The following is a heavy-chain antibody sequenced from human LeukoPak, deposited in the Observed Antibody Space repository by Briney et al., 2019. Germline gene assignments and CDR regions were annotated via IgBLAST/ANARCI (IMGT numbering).Heavy chain of an antibody. CDR1: GLTFSNYW. D-gene: IGHD3-22*01. V-gene: IGHV3-74*01. CDR2: INTDGSST. J-gene: IGHJ3*02. Sequence: GGSLRLSCAASGLTFSNYWMHWVRQAPGEGLVWVSRINTDGSSTSYADSVKGRFTISRDNAKNTLYLQMYSLRAEDTAVYYCAGVRSLSSGYSETDAFDIWGQGTMVTVSS. CDR3: AGVRSLSSGYSETDAFDI.